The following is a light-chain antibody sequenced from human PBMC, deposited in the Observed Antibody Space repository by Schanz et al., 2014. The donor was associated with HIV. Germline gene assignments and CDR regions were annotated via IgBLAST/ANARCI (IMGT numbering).Light chain of an antibody. CDR2: GAS. Sequence: EIVMTQSPATLSVSPGERATLSCRASQSVSSNLAWYQQKPGQAPRLLIYGASTRATGIPARFSGSGSGTDFTLTISRLEPEDVAVYYCHQFSRSPPWTFGQGTKVEIK. J-gene: IGKJ1*01. CDR1: QSVSSN. V-gene: IGKV3-15*01. CDR3: HQFSRSPPWT.